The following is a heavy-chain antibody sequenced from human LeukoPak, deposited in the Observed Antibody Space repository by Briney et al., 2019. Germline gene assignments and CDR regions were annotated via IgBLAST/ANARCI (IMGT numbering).Heavy chain of an antibody. CDR3: ARDRSITIFGVVILGYMDV. D-gene: IGHD3-3*01. CDR1: GFTFSSYG. Sequence: GGSLRLSCAASGFTFSSYGMHWVRQAPGKGLEWVAFIRYDGSNKYYADSVKGRFTMSRDNAKNSLYLQMNSLRAEDTAVYYCARDRSITIFGVVILGYMDVWGKGTTVTVSS. V-gene: IGHV3-30*02. CDR2: IRYDGSNK. J-gene: IGHJ6*03.